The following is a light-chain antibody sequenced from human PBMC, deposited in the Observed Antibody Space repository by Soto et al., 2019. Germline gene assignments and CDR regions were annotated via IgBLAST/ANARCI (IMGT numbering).Light chain of an antibody. J-gene: IGLJ1*01. CDR1: SSDVGGYNY. Sequence: QSVLTQPASVSGSPGQSITISCTGTSSDVGGYNYVSWYQQHPGKAPKLMIYDVSNRPSGVSNRFSGSKSGNTASLTISGLQAEDEAHYYSSSYTRSYVFGPGRTVTVL. CDR2: DVS. V-gene: IGLV2-14*01. CDR3: SSYTRSYV.